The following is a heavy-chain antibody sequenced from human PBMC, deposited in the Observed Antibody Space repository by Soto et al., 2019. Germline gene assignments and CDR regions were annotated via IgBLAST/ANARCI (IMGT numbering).Heavy chain of an antibody. V-gene: IGHV4-34*01. CDR2: IGHSGGT. CDR1: GGSFSGYY. D-gene: IGHD3-16*01. CDR3: ARHGGYYFDY. J-gene: IGHJ4*02. Sequence: KTSETVSLTCAVYGGSFSGYYWSWIRQPPGKGLEWIGEIGHSGGTVYNPSLESRVTISGDSSNNQFSLKLNSVTAADTAVYYCARHGGYYFDYWGQGAPVTSPQ.